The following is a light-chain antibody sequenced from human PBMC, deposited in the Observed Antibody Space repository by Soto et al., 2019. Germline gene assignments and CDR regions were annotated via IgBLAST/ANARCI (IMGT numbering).Light chain of an antibody. Sequence: DVVMTQTPLSLSVAPGQPASISCKPSQSLLHITGETFLFWYLQKLGQSPQLXIYEVSTRVSGVPDRFSGSGSGTEFTLEISRVETDDVGIYYCMQSTQLTPTFGQGTRLEIK. V-gene: IGKV2D-29*02. CDR2: EVS. CDR1: QSLLHITGETF. J-gene: IGKJ5*01. CDR3: MQSTQLTPT.